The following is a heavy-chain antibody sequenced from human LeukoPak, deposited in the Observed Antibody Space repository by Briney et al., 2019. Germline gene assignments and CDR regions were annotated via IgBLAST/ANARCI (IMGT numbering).Heavy chain of an antibody. CDR1: GGSFSGYY. D-gene: IGHD5-18*01. CDR3: ARAKASGYSYGYEGWFDP. V-gene: IGHV4-34*01. CDR2: INHSGST. Sequence: SETLSLTCAVYGGSFSGYYWSWIRQPPGKGLEWIGEINHSGSTNYNPSLKSRVTISVGTSKNQFSLKLSSVTAADTAVYYCARAKASGYSYGYEGWFDPWGQGTLVTVSS. J-gene: IGHJ5*02.